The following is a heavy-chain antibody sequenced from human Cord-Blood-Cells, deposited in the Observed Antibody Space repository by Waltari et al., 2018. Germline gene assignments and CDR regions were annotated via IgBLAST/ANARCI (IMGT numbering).Heavy chain of an antibody. J-gene: IGHJ4*02. D-gene: IGHD3-10*01. CDR1: GYTFTSYA. V-gene: IGHV1-3*01. Sequence: QVQLVQSGAEVRKPGASVKVSCKASGYTFTSYAMHWVRQAPGQRLEWMGWINAGNGNTKDSQKFQGRVTITRDTSASTAYMELSSLRSEDTAVYYCARAGSWGSGSYYFDYWGQGTLVTVSS. CDR2: INAGNGNT. CDR3: ARAGSWGSGSYYFDY.